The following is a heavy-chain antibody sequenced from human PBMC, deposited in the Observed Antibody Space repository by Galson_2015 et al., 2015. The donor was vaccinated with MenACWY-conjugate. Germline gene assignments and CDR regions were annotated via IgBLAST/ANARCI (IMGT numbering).Heavy chain of an antibody. Sequence: PALAKPTQPLTLTCTFSGFSLRTSGVGVGWIRHPPGRALEWLALLYWDDDKRYSPSLRRRLTITKDTSKNHVVLTMTNINPVDTATYYCSRTGAIPGDYWGQGTLVTVSS. CDR2: LYWDDDK. D-gene: IGHD2-21*01. CDR3: SRTGAIPGDY. V-gene: IGHV2-5*02. CDR1: GFSLRTSGVG. J-gene: IGHJ4*02.